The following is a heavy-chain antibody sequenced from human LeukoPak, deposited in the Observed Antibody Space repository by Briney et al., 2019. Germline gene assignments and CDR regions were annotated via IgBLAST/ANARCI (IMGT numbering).Heavy chain of an antibody. J-gene: IGHJ4*02. CDR1: GGSIGNYY. D-gene: IGHD1-1*01. V-gene: IGHV4-59*01. CDR3: ARAGTNWSSGCFFDY. CDR2: IYYSGST. Sequence: SETLSLTCTVSGGSIGNYYWSWIRQPPGQGLECLGYIYYSGSTNYSPSLRSRLTMSLDTSKNQFSLKLSSVTAADTAVYYCARAGTNWSSGCFFDYWGQGALVTVSS.